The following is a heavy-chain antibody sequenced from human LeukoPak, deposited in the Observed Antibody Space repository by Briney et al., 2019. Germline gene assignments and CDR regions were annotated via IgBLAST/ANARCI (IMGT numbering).Heavy chain of an antibody. Sequence: SVKVSCKASGGTFSSYAISWVRQAPGQGLEWMGRIIPIFGTANYAQKFQGRVTMTRDTSTRTFYMELNSLRSEDTAIYYCARRVYCSSASCYHYYYYMDVWGKGTTITVSS. V-gene: IGHV1-69*05. CDR3: ARRVYCSSASCYHYYYYMDV. CDR1: GGTFSSYA. D-gene: IGHD2-2*01. CDR2: IIPIFGTA. J-gene: IGHJ6*03.